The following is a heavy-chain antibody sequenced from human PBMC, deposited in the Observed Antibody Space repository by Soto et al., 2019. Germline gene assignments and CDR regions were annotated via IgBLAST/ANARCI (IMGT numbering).Heavy chain of an antibody. Sequence: GGSLRLSCAVSGVTLSNQCIDWVCQGPGKGLGWVGRSRDKPQGYSTAYAASVKGRFTTSRDESKNSAYLQMNSLKTEDTAVYYCVRATYFSDSSGYTRCLDYWGQGTLVTVSS. CDR1: GVTLSNQC. D-gene: IGHD3-22*01. CDR2: SRDKPQGYST. V-gene: IGHV3-72*01. CDR3: VRATYFSDSSGYTRCLDY. J-gene: IGHJ4*02.